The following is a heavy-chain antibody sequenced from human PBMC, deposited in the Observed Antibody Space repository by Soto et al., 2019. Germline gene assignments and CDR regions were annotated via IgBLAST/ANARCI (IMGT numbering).Heavy chain of an antibody. V-gene: IGHV4-38-2*01. CDR3: ARSPQYYTPGSSPFDY. Sequence: PSETLSLTCVVSSYVIESGHYWGWVRQPPGKGLEWVGSIYDSGTTYYNPSLRSRVTISADTSKNQFFLSLTSVTAADTAVYYCARSPQYYTPGSSPFDYWGPGTMVTVSS. D-gene: IGHD3-3*01. J-gene: IGHJ4*03. CDR2: IYDSGTT. CDR1: SYVIESGHY.